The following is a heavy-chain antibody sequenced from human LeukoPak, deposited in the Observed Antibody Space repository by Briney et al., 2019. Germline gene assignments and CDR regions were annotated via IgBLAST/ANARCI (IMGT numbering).Heavy chain of an antibody. CDR3: AKSRIGFSGQTDH. Sequence: GGSLRLSCAASGFTFSTYGMNWFRQAPGKGLEWPSYISSSSINYADSVKGRFTSSRDNAKNSLYLQMNSLRAEDTAVYYCAKSRIGFSGQTDHWGQGTLVTVSS. V-gene: IGHV3-21*05. J-gene: IGHJ4*02. D-gene: IGHD5-12*01. CDR2: ISSSSI. CDR1: GFTFSTYG.